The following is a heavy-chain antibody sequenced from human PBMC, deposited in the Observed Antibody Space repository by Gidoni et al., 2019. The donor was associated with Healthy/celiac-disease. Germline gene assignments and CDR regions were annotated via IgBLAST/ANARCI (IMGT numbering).Heavy chain of an antibody. CDR3: ARDLAYCSGGSCYDTYDY. Sequence: EVQLVESGGGLVKPGASLRLSCAASGFTFSSYSMNWVRQAPGKGLEWVSYISSSSSYIYYADSVKGRFTISRDNAKNSLYLQMNSLRAEDTAVYYCARDLAYCSGGSCYDTYDYWGQGTLVTVSS. J-gene: IGHJ4*02. D-gene: IGHD2-15*01. CDR2: ISSSSSYI. V-gene: IGHV3-21*01. CDR1: GFTFSSYS.